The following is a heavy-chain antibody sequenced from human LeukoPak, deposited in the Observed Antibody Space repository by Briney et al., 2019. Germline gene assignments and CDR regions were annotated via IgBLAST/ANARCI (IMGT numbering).Heavy chain of an antibody. V-gene: IGHV3-30*18. Sequence: GGSLRLSCAASGLTFSSYGMHWVRQAPGKGLEWVAVISYDGSNKYYADSVKGRFTISRDNSKNTLYLQMNSLRAEDTAVYYCAKAPGGYYYDSSGYSYFDYWGQGTLVTVSS. CDR2: ISYDGSNK. CDR1: GLTFSSYG. CDR3: AKAPGGYYYDSSGYSYFDY. D-gene: IGHD3-22*01. J-gene: IGHJ4*02.